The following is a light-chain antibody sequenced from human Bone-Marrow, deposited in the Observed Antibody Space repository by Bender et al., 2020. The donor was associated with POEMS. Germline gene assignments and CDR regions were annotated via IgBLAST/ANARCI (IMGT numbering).Light chain of an antibody. Sequence: QSALTQPASVSGSPGQSITISCIGTSSDIGTYNLVSWYQQHPGKAPKLIIYEDIKRPSGIPERFSGSNSGNTATLTISGTQAMDEADYYCQAWDTYSVIFGGGTKLTVL. CDR2: EDI. V-gene: IGLV2-14*02. CDR1: SSDIGTYNL. J-gene: IGLJ2*01. CDR3: QAWDTYSVI.